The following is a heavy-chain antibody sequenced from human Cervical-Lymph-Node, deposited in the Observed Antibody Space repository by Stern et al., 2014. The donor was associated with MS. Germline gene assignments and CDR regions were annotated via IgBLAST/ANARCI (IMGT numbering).Heavy chain of an antibody. J-gene: IGHJ5*02. Sequence: QVQLVQSGAEVKKPGASVKVSCKASGYTFTSYGISLVRQAPGQRLECMGWSSAYNGNTNYAQKLQGRVTMTTDTSTSTAYMELRSLRSDDTAVYYCARDRQQLVRGWFDPWGQGTLVTVSS. V-gene: IGHV1-18*01. CDR2: SSAYNGNT. CDR1: GYTFTSYG. CDR3: ARDRQQLVRGWFDP. D-gene: IGHD6-13*01.